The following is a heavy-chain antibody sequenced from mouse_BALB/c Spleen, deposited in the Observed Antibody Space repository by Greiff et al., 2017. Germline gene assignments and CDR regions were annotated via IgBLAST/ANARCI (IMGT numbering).Heavy chain of an antibody. J-gene: IGHJ4*01. CDR2: ISRGGST. CDR1: GFTFSSYA. Sequence: EVQLVESGGGLVKPGGSLTLSCAASGFTFSSYAMSWVRQTPGKRLEWVASISRGGSTYYPDSVMGRFTISRDNARNILYMQMSSLRAEDTAMYYCARGRTTATDAMDYWGQGTSVTVSS. V-gene: IGHV5-6-5*01. D-gene: IGHD1-2*01. CDR3: ARGRTTATDAMDY.